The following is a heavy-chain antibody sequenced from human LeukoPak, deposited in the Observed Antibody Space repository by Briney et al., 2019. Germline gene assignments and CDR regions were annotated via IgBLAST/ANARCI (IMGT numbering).Heavy chain of an antibody. D-gene: IGHD2-15*01. V-gene: IGHV3-30*04. CDR1: GGTSSSYA. CDR2: ISYDGSNK. CDR3: ARVSLSYCSGGSCYWFDP. Sequence: SCKASGGTSSSYAMHWVRQAPGKGLEWVAVISYDGSNKYYADSVKGRFTISRDNSKNTLYLQMNSLRAEDTAVYYCARVSLSYCSGGSCYWFDPWGQGTLVTVSS. J-gene: IGHJ5*02.